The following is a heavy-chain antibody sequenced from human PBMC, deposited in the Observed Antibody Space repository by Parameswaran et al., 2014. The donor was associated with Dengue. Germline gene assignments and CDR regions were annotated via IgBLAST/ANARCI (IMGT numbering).Heavy chain of an antibody. V-gene: IGHV3-23*01. J-gene: IGHJ4*02. Sequence: VRQAPGKGLEWVSAISGSGGSTYYADSVKGRFTISRDNSKNTLYLQMNSLRAEDTAVYYCAKARDSSGWYGDDYWGQGTLVTVSS. D-gene: IGHD6-19*01. CDR2: ISGSGGST. CDR3: AKARDSSGWYGDDY.